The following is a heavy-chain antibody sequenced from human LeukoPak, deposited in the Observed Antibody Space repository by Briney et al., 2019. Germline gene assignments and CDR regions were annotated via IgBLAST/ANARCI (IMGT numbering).Heavy chain of an antibody. Sequence: ASVKVSCKASGYIFTNYGITWVRQAPGQGLEWMGWISTYNGYTNYAQNLQGRVTMSTDTSTSTAYMELRSLRSGDTAVYYCATSAYDSSGTPFDYWGQGTLVTVSS. J-gene: IGHJ4*02. D-gene: IGHD3-22*01. CDR2: ISTYNGYT. CDR1: GYIFTNYG. V-gene: IGHV1-18*01. CDR3: ATSAYDSSGTPFDY.